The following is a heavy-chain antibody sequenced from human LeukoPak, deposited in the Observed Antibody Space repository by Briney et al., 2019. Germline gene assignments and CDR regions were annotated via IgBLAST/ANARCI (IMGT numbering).Heavy chain of an antibody. D-gene: IGHD1-26*01. CDR2: IIPIFGTA. J-gene: IGHJ4*02. Sequence: SVKVSCKASGGTFSSYAISWVRQAPGQGLEWMGGIIPIFGTANYAQKFQGRVTITTDESTSTAYMELSSLRSGDTAVYYCARVNSGSYYEADYWGQGTLVTVSS. CDR1: GGTFSSYA. V-gene: IGHV1-69*05. CDR3: ARVNSGSYYEADY.